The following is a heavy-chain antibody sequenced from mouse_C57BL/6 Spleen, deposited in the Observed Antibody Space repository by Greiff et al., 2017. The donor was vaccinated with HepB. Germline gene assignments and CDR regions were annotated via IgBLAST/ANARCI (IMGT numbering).Heavy chain of an antibody. CDR1: GYTFTSYW. CDR3: ARSMIYFDY. J-gene: IGHJ2*01. Sequence: QVQLQQPGAELVMPGASVKLSCKASGYTFTSYWMHWVKQRPGQGLEWIGEIDPSDSYTNYNQKFKGKSTLTVDKSSSTAYMQLSSLTSEDSAVYYCARSMIYFDYWGQGTTLTVSS. D-gene: IGHD2-4*01. CDR2: IDPSDSYT. V-gene: IGHV1-69*01.